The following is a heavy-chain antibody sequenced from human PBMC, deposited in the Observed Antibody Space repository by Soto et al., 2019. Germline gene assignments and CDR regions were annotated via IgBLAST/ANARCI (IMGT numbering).Heavy chain of an antibody. CDR3: ARGESVVGAY. V-gene: IGHV1-3*05. CDR2: INAGNGNT. CDR1: GYTFTIYA. J-gene: IGHJ4*02. Sequence: QVQLVQSGAEEKKPGASVKVSCKASGYTFTIYAMHWVRQAPGQRLEWMGWINAGNGNTQYSQKFQGRVTITRDTSASTAYMELSSLRSEDTAVYYCARGESVVGAYWGPGTLVTVSS. D-gene: IGHD2-15*01.